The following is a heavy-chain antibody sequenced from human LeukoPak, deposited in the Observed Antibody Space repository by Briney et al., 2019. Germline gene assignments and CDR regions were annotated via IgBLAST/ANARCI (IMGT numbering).Heavy chain of an antibody. J-gene: IGHJ5*02. CDR3: ASYIVPATNALADWFDP. D-gene: IGHD1-26*01. Sequence: SVKVSCKASGGTFSSYAISWVRQAPGQGLEWMGGIIPIFGTANYAQKFQGRVTITADESTSTAYMELSSLRSEDTAVYYCASYIVPATNALADWFDPWGQGTLVTVSS. CDR2: IIPIFGTA. CDR1: GGTFSSYA. V-gene: IGHV1-69*13.